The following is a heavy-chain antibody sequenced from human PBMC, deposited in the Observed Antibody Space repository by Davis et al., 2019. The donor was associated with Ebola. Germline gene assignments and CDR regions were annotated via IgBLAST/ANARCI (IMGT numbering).Heavy chain of an antibody. CDR3: ATSSSITMIVVADPYYFDY. J-gene: IGHJ4*02. CDR2: FDPEDGET. V-gene: IGHV1-24*01. CDR1: GYTLTELS. Sequence: ASVKVSCKVSGYTLTELSMHWVRQAPGKGLEWMGGFDPEDGETIYAQKFQGRVTMTEDTSTDTAYMELSSLRSEDTAVYYCATSSSITMIVVADPYYFDYWGQGTLVTVSS. D-gene: IGHD3-22*01.